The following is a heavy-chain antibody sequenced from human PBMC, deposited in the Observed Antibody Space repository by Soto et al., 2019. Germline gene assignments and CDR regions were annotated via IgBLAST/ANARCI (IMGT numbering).Heavy chain of an antibody. CDR1: GFTFSSYW. CDR3: ERDLWGSSCYERRLYYSSYGMDV. Sequence: GGSLRLSCAASGFTFSSYWMHWVRQAPGKGLVWVSRINSDGSSTSYADSVKGRFTISRDNAKNTLYLQMNSLRAEDTAVYYYERDLWGSSCYERRLYYSSYGMDVGGQGTTVTVPS. CDR2: INSDGSST. V-gene: IGHV3-74*01. J-gene: IGHJ6*02. D-gene: IGHD6-13*01.